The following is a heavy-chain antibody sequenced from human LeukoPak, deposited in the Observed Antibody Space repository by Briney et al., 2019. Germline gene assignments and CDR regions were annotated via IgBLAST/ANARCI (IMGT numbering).Heavy chain of an antibody. Sequence: GGSLRLSCXASGFSFSVYIMHWVRQAPGKGLEYVSAIRSDGSSTFYPNSVKGRFTISRDNSKSTLYLQMGSLRAEDTAVYYCTRRYGGHSGWAGYHDSWGQGTLVTVSS. J-gene: IGHJ4*02. V-gene: IGHV3-64*01. CDR2: IRSDGSST. CDR1: GFSFSVYI. CDR3: TRRYGGHSGWAGYHDS. D-gene: IGHD6-19*01.